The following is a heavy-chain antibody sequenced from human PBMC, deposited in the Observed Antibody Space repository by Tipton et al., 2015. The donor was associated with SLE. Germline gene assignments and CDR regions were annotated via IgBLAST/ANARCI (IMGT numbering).Heavy chain of an antibody. CDR3: ARMNYYYGMDV. CDR1: GGSISSSSYY. J-gene: IGHJ6*02. CDR2: IYYSGST. V-gene: IGHV4-39*01. Sequence: TLSLTCTVSGGSISSSSYYWGWIRQPPGKGLEWIGSIYYSGSTYYNPSLKSRVTISVDTSKNQFSLKLSSVTAADTAVYYCARMNYYYGMDVWGQGTTVTVSS.